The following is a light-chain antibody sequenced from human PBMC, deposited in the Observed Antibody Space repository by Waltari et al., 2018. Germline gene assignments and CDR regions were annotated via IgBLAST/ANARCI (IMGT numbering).Light chain of an antibody. J-gene: IGKJ2*01. V-gene: IGKV2-30*02. Sequence: DVEMSQSPLSLPVTLGQPASISCRSSQNLEHSDGNTYLNWFQQRRGQSPRRLVYKVSNRDFGVPDRFSGSGSGMNFTLKISRAGAEDVEIYYCMQGTHWPYTVGQGTKLEIK. CDR1: QNLEHSDGNTY. CDR2: KVS. CDR3: MQGTHWPYT.